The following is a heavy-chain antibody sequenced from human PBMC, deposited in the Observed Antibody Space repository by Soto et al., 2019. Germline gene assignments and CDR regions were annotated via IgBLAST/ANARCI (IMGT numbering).Heavy chain of an antibody. CDR2: IDPSASYT. Sequence: GAPLKISCKGSGYSFTSYWISRVRQMPGKGLEWMGRIDPSASYTNYSASFQGHVTISADKSISTAYLQWSSPKASDTAMYYCARQGGVAMATVYGMDVWGQGTTVTVS. D-gene: IGHD3-16*01. V-gene: IGHV5-10-1*01. CDR3: ARQGGVAMATVYGMDV. CDR1: GYSFTSYW. J-gene: IGHJ6*02.